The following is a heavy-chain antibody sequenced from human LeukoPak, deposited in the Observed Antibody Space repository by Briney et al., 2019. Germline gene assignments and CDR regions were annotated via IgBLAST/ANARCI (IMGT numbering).Heavy chain of an antibody. V-gene: IGHV1-8*03. CDR1: GYTFTSYD. D-gene: IGHD3-10*01. J-gene: IGHJ5*02. Sequence: ASVKVSCKASGYTFTSYDINWVRQATGQGLEWMGWMNPNSGNTGYAQKFQGRVTITRNTSISTAYMELSSLRSEDTAVYYCARGAPPEVTMVRGVNWFDPWGQGTLVTVSS. CDR3: ARGAPPEVTMVRGVNWFDP. CDR2: MNPNSGNT.